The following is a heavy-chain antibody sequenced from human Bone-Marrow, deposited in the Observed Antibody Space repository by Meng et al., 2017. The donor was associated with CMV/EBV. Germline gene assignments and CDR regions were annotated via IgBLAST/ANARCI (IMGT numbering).Heavy chain of an antibody. J-gene: IGHJ5*02. CDR2: IYHSGST. D-gene: IGHD3-22*01. Sequence: SETLSLTCAVSGGSISSSNWWSWVRQPPGKGLEWIGEIYHSGSTNYNPSLKSRVTISVDKSKNQFSLKLSSVTAADTAVYYCARDLAYYYDSSGYKIEPWGQGTLVTVSS. CDR3: ARDLAYYYDSSGYKIEP. V-gene: IGHV4-4*02. CDR1: GGSISSSNW.